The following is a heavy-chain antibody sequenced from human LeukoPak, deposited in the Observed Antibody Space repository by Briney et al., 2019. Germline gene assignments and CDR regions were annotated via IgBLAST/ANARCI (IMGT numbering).Heavy chain of an antibody. J-gene: IGHJ4*02. V-gene: IGHV1-18*01. Sequence: ASVKVSCKASGYTFSSYGISWVRQAPGQGLEWMGWISGYNGNANYAQKLQGRVTMTTDTSTSTAYMELRSLRSDDTAVYYCARENFPTIRGYCTAGSCALDFWGQGTLVTVSS. CDR1: GYTFSSYG. CDR2: ISGYNGNA. CDR3: ARENFPTIRGYCTAGSCALDF. D-gene: IGHD2-15*01.